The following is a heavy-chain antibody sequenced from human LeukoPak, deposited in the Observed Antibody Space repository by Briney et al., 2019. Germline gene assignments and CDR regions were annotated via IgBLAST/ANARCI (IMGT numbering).Heavy chain of an antibody. CDR3: ARGYGGPGDY. J-gene: IGHJ4*02. CDR1: GYTFTSYG. Sequence: ASVKVSCKASGYTFTSYGISWVRQAPGQGLEWMGWISAYNGNTNYAQKLQGRVTMTRNTSISTAYMELSSLRSEDTAVYYCARGYGGPGDYWGQGTLVTVSS. D-gene: IGHD4-23*01. CDR2: ISAYNGNT. V-gene: IGHV1-18*01.